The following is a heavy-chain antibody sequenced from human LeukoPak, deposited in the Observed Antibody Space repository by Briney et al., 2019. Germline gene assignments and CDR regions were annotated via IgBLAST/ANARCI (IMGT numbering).Heavy chain of an antibody. J-gene: IGHJ4*02. V-gene: IGHV3-21*01. CDR2: ISSTSTYI. CDR1: GFTFSSYS. Sequence: KPGGSLRLSCAASGFTFSSYSMNWVRQAPGKGLEWVSSISSTSTYIYHADSVKGRFTISRDNAKNSLYLQMNSLRAEDTAVFYCARGPPLAYYGTGGYYFFDYWGQGILVTVSP. CDR3: ARGPPLAYYGTGGYYFFDY. D-gene: IGHD3-22*01.